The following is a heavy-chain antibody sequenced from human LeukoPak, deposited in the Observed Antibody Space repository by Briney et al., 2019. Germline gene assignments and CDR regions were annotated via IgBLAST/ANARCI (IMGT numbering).Heavy chain of an antibody. CDR2: FDPEDGET. J-gene: IGHJ4*02. Sequence: ASVKVSCKVSGYTLTELSMHWVRQAPGKGLEWMGGFDPEDGETIYAQKFQGRVTMTTDTSTSTAYMELRSLRSDDTAVYYCAKDRGFGVFIQYDFEYWGQGTLVTVSS. CDR1: GYTLTELS. V-gene: IGHV1-24*01. CDR3: AKDRGFGVFIQYDFEY. D-gene: IGHD3-10*01.